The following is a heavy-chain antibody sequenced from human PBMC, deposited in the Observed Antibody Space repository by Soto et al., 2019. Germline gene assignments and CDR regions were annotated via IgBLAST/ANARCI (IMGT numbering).Heavy chain of an antibody. CDR3: ARVGYSYGEGVDYYYGMDV. D-gene: IGHD5-18*01. J-gene: IGHJ6*02. CDR1: GYTFTSYG. Sequence: SVKVSVRASGYTFTSYGIRWVRQAPGQGLEWMGWISAYNGNTNYAQKLQGRVTMTTDTSTSTAYMELRSLRSDDTAVYYCARVGYSYGEGVDYYYGMDVWGQGTTVTVSS. CDR2: ISAYNGNT. V-gene: IGHV1-18*01.